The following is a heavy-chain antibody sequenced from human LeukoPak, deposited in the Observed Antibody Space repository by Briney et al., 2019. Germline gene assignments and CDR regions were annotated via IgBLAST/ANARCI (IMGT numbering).Heavy chain of an antibody. CDR3: ARVGTSWGFDY. D-gene: IGHD1-1*01. J-gene: IGHJ4*02. CDR1: GGSISSYY. Sequence: PSETLSLTCTVSGGSISSYYWSWLRQPPGKGLEWIGYIYYSGSTNYNPSLKSRVTISVDTSKNQFSLKLSSVTAADTAVYYCARVGTSWGFDYWGQGTLVTVSS. V-gene: IGHV4-59*01. CDR2: IYYSGST.